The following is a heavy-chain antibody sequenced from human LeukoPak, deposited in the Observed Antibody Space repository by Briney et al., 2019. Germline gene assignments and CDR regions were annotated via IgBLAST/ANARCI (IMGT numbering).Heavy chain of an antibody. CDR2: ISGSGGRT. Sequence: PGGSLRLSCAASGVTFSSYAMSWVRQAPGKGLEWVSGISGSGGRTYYADSVKGRFTISRDNSKNTLYLQMNSLRAEDTAVYYCAKDSSGWKFDYWGQGILVTVSS. D-gene: IGHD6-19*01. V-gene: IGHV3-23*01. CDR3: AKDSSGWKFDY. CDR1: GVTFSSYA. J-gene: IGHJ4*02.